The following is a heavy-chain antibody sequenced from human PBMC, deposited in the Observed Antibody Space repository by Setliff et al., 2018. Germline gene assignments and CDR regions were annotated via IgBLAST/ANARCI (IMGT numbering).Heavy chain of an antibody. J-gene: IGHJ3*02. V-gene: IGHV1-2*06. CDR1: GYSFINYG. CDR3: ARDLIAVAATTAFDI. D-gene: IGHD6-19*01. CDR2: INPNSAGT. Sequence: ASVKVSCKASGYSFINYGITWVRQAPGQGLEWMGRINPNSAGTNYAQKFQGRVTMTRDTSISTAYMELSRLRSDDTAMYYCARDLIAVAATTAFDIWGQGTMVTVSS.